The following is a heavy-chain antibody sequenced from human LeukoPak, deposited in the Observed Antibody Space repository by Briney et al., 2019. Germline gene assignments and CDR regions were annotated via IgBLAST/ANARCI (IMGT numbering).Heavy chain of an antibody. J-gene: IGHJ3*02. CDR2: ITPFNGNT. CDR3: ARSPFSGDDDAFDI. Sequence: GASVKVSCTASGYTFTYRYLHWVRQAPGQALEWMGWITPFNGNTNYAQQFQDRVTITRDRSRNTVYMELNSLRFEDTAMYYCARSPFSGDDDAFDIWGQGTMVTVSS. D-gene: IGHD5-12*01. CDR1: GYTFTYRY. V-gene: IGHV1-45*02.